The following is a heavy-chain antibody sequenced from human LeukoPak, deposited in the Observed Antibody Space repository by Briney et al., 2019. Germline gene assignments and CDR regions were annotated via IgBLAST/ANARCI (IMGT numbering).Heavy chain of an antibody. Sequence: SETLCLTCAVYGGSFSGYYWSWIRQPPGKGLEWIGEINHSGSTNYNPSLKSRVTISVDTSKNQFSLKLSSVTAADTAVYYCARGRLWFGTSRNSYFDYWGQGTLVTVSS. CDR1: GGSFSGYY. V-gene: IGHV4-34*01. CDR2: INHSGST. D-gene: IGHD3-10*01. CDR3: ARGRLWFGTSRNSYFDY. J-gene: IGHJ4*02.